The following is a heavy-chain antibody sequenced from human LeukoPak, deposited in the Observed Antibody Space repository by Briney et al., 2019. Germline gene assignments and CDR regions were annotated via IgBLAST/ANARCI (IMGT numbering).Heavy chain of an antibody. CDR1: GGSFSGYY. Sequence: SETLSLTCAVYGGSFSGYYWSWIRQPPGKGLEWIGEINHSGSTTYNPSLESRVTISVDTSKNQFSLKLSSVTAADTAVYYCARGRSLHCFDYWGQGTLVTVSS. CDR2: INHSGST. J-gene: IGHJ4*02. V-gene: IGHV4-34*01. CDR3: ARGRSLHCFDY.